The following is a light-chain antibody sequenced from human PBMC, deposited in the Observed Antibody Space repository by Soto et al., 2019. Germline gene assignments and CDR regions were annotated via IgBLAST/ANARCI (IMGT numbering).Light chain of an antibody. CDR3: QSYDNNKHV. Sequence: NFMLTQPHSVSESPGKTVTISCTRSSGSIASNYVQWYQQRPGSSPTTVIYDDNQRPSGVPDRFSGSIDSSSNSASLTISGLKTEDEADYYCQSYDNNKHVFGSGTQLTVL. J-gene: IGLJ6*01. CDR1: SGSIASNY. CDR2: DDN. V-gene: IGLV6-57*01.